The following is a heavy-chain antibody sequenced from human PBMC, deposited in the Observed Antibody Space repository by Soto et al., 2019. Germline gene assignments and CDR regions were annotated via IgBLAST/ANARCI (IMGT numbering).Heavy chain of an antibody. CDR1: GYTFTNYH. J-gene: IGHJ4*02. CDR3: ERSSGSYSDFDF. D-gene: IGHD1-26*01. Sequence: QVQVVQSGAERTKPGASVKVSCTASGYTFTNYHIHWVRQAPGQGLEWLGWINPNDGGTKYAQKFQGRVTVTRDTSISTAFMELNSLRSDDTAVYYCERSSGSYSDFDFWGQGTLVTVSS. CDR2: INPNDGGT. V-gene: IGHV1-2*02.